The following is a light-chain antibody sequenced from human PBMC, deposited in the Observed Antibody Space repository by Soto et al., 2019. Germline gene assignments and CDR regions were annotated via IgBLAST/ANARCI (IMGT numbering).Light chain of an antibody. CDR3: QQYDSSPRT. Sequence: IVMTQSPATLSLSPGEKATLSCRASQSISNNFAWFQQKPGQAPRLLIYGASSRATGIPDRFSGSGSGTDFTLTISRLEPEDFAVYYCQQYDSSPRTFGQGTKVDI. J-gene: IGKJ1*01. CDR1: QSISNN. CDR2: GAS. V-gene: IGKV3-20*01.